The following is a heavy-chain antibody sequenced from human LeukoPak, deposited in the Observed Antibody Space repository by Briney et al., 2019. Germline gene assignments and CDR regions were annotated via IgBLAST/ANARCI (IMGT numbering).Heavy chain of an antibody. Sequence: GGSLRLSCAASGFTFSSYGMHWVRQAPGKGLEWVAVISYDGSNKYYADSVKGRFTIFRDNSKNTLYLQMNSLRAEDTAVYYCAKKVLWFGDTKYYGMDVWGKGTTVTVSS. D-gene: IGHD3-10*01. V-gene: IGHV3-30*18. CDR1: GFTFSSYG. CDR3: AKKVLWFGDTKYYGMDV. J-gene: IGHJ6*04. CDR2: ISYDGSNK.